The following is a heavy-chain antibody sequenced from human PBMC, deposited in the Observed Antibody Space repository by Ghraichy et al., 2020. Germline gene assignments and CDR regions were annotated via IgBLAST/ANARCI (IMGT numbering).Heavy chain of an antibody. J-gene: IGHJ4*02. CDR3: ARRFCDGGACYNGYYFDF. CDR2: IYYSGTS. D-gene: IGHD2-21*02. CDR1: GGSFSSPDSY. V-gene: IGHV4-39*01. Sequence: SETLSLTCTVSGGSFSSPDSYWGWIRQPHGKGLEWIAHIYYSGTSYYNPALRSRVSISVDTSKKQFSLRLSSVTAADTVTYYCARRFCDGGACYNGYYFDFWGQGTLVTVSS.